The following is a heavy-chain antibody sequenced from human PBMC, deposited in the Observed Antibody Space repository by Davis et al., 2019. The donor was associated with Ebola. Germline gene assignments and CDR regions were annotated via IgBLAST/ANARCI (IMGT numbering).Heavy chain of an antibody. V-gene: IGHV3-21*01. CDR3: ARAAQDIVVVVAATPVYYYYMDV. J-gene: IGHJ6*03. CDR1: GFTFSSYS. D-gene: IGHD2-15*01. CDR2: ISSSSSYI. Sequence: GESLKISCAASGFTFSSYSMNWVRQAPGKGLEWVSSISSSSSYIYYADSVKGRFTISRDNAKNSLYLQMNSLRAEDTAVYYCARAAQDIVVVVAATPVYYYYMDVWGKGTTVTVSS.